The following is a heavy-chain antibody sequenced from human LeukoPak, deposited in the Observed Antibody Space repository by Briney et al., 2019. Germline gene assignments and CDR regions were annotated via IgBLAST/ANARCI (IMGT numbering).Heavy chain of an antibody. CDR1: GFTFDDYA. CDR2: IYYSGST. Sequence: GSLRLSCAASGFTFDDYAMHWVRQPPGKGLEWIGYIYYSGSTNYNPSLKSRVTISVDTSKNQFSLKLSSVTAADTAVYYCARLYFDVAGNYYFDYWGQGTLVTVSS. V-gene: IGHV4-59*08. CDR3: ARLYFDVAGNYYFDY. J-gene: IGHJ4*02. D-gene: IGHD6-19*01.